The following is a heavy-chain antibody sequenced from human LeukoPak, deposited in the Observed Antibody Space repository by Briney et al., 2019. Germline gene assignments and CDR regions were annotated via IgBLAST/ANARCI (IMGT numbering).Heavy chain of an antibody. CDR3: ARVRGSSWNADYYYHYMDV. D-gene: IGHD6-13*01. V-gene: IGHV4-4*07. Sequence: SETLSLTCTVSGGSISTFYWTWIRQPAGKGLEWIGRIFTSGTTNYNPSLKSRVTMSVDTPKNQFSLKVSSVTAADTAVYYCARVRGSSWNADYYYHYMDVWGKGATVTISS. J-gene: IGHJ6*03. CDR2: IFTSGTT. CDR1: GGSISTFY.